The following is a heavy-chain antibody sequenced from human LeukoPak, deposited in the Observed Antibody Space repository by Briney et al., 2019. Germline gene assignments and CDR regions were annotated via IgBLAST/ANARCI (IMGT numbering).Heavy chain of an antibody. Sequence: SGGSLRLSCTASGFTFSDYAMSWFRQAPGKGLEWVGFIRNKAYGGTAEYAASAKGRFTISRDDSKTIAYLQMNSLKTEDTAVYYCTREKRYFDWFQADYWGQGTLVTVSS. CDR3: TREKRYFDWFQADY. V-gene: IGHV3-49*03. J-gene: IGHJ4*02. D-gene: IGHD3-9*01. CDR1: GFTFSDYA. CDR2: IRNKAYGGTA.